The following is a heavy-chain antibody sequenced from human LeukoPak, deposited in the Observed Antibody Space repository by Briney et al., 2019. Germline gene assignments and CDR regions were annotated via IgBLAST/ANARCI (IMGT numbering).Heavy chain of an antibody. V-gene: IGHV4-34*01. Sequence: SETLSLTCVVYRGSFSGYYWSWMRQPPGEGLEWIGEINHSGSTNYNPSLKSRVTISVDTSKNQFSLKLSSVTAADTAVYYCARVDDPVKNFDYWGQGTLVTVSS. CDR2: INHSGST. CDR3: ARVDDPVKNFDY. J-gene: IGHJ4*02. CDR1: RGSFSGYY. D-gene: IGHD1-1*01.